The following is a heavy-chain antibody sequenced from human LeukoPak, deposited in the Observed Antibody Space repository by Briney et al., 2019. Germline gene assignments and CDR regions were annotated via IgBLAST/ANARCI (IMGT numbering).Heavy chain of an antibody. J-gene: IGHJ3*02. Sequence: GGSLRLSCEASGFTFSAYAMTWVRQAPGKGLEWVAVIWYDGSNKYYADSVKGRFTISRDNSKNTLYLQMNSLRAEDTAVYYCARRYCGGDCYHDAFDIWGQGTMVTVSS. CDR1: GFTFSAYA. D-gene: IGHD2-21*02. CDR2: IWYDGSNK. CDR3: ARRYCGGDCYHDAFDI. V-gene: IGHV3-33*07.